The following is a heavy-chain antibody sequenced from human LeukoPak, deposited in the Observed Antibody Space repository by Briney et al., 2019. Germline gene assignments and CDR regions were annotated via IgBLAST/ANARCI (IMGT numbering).Heavy chain of an antibody. J-gene: IGHJ4*02. V-gene: IGHV3-7*01. CDR2: IKQDGSEK. CDR3: ARADYCSSTSCYLHY. Sequence: GGSLRLSCAASGFTFSSFWMSWVRQAPGKGLEWVANIKQDGSEKYYVDSVKGRFTISRDNAKNSVFLQMNSLRAEDTAVYYCARADYCSSTSCYLHYWGQGTLVTVSS. CDR1: GFTFSSFW. D-gene: IGHD2-2*01.